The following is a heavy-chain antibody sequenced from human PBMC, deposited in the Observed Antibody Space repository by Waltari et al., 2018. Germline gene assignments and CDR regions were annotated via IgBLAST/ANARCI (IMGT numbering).Heavy chain of an antibody. J-gene: IGHJ4*02. V-gene: IGHV1-18*01. CDR2: INSDNAKR. CDR3: VRYYYGDYDY. Sequence: QVQLVQSGAEVKKPGASVKVSCKASGYSFTSYGISWVRQAPGQGPEWMGWINSDNAKRDYAQRLQGRVTMTTDTSTTTAYMELRSLTSDDTAVYYCVRYYYGDYDYWGQGTLVAVSS. D-gene: IGHD4-17*01. CDR1: GYSFTSYG.